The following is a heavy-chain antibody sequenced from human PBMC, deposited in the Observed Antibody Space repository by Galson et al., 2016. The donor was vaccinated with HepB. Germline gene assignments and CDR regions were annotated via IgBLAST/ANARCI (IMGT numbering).Heavy chain of an antibody. CDR2: IYRDGST. V-gene: IGHV3-66*01. D-gene: IGHD5-12*01. CDR3: AGGTYSGYTDYGMDV. Sequence: SLRLSCAASGFIVSDKYMSWVRQAPGRGLEWVSVIYRDGSTYYADSVKGRFIVSRDNSKSTLYLQMSSLTAEDTAVYFCAGGTYSGYTDYGMDVWGQGTAVTVSS. CDR1: GFIVSDKY. J-gene: IGHJ6*02.